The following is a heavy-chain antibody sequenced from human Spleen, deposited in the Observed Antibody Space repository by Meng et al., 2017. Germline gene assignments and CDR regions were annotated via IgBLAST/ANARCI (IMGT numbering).Heavy chain of an antibody. V-gene: IGHV4-34*01. Sequence: SETLSLTCVVSGGSFSDYYWSWTRQPPGKGLEWIGEINHRGNTNYNSFLESRVTISVDTSQNSLSLKLSSVTAADTAVYYCASPLRGGDAPSDAFDIWGQGTMVTVSS. CDR1: GGSFSDYY. D-gene: IGHD4-17*01. CDR3: ASPLRGGDAPSDAFDI. J-gene: IGHJ3*02. CDR2: INHRGNT.